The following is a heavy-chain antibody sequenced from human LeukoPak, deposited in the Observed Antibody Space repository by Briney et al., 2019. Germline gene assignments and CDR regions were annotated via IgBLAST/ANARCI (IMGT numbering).Heavy chain of an antibody. CDR2: ISSSSSTI. CDR1: GFTFIGFT. CDR3: ARDTSTVTTAFDY. D-gene: IGHD4-11*01. J-gene: IGHJ4*02. V-gene: IGHV3-48*01. Sequence: GGSLRLSWAASGFTFIGFTMNGARQPPGKGLGGFSYISSSSSTIYYADSVKGRFTISRDNAKNSLYLQLNSLRAEDTAVYYCARDTSTVTTAFDYWGQGTLVTVSS.